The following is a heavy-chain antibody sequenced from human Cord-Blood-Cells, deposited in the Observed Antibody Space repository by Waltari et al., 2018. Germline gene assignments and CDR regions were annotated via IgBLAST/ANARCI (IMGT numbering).Heavy chain of an antibody. J-gene: IGHJ4*02. D-gene: IGHD2-21*01. CDR3: ARGRWGSRLFDY. V-gene: IGHV4-34*01. CDR1: GGSFSGYY. CDR2: INHSGST. Sequence: QVQLQQWGAGLLKPSETLSLTCAVYGGSFSGYYWCWIRQPPGKGLEWIGEINHSGSTNYNPSLKSRVTISVDTSKNQFSLKLSSVTAADTAVYYCARGRWGSRLFDYWGQGTLVTVSS.